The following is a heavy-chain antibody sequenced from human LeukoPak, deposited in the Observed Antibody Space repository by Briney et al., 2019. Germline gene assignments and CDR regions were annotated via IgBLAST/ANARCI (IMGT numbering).Heavy chain of an antibody. V-gene: IGHV4-4*02. D-gene: IGHD3-3*01. CDR1: GGSISSSKW. Sequence: SGTLSLTCAVSGGSISSSKWWSWVRQPPGKGLEWIGEIYHSGSTNYNPSLKSRVTISVDKSKNQFSLKLSSVTAADTAVYYCARGFRSLYYDFWSGYLGWFDPWGQGTLVTVSS. J-gene: IGHJ5*02. CDR3: ARGFRSLYYDFWSGYLGWFDP. CDR2: IYHSGST.